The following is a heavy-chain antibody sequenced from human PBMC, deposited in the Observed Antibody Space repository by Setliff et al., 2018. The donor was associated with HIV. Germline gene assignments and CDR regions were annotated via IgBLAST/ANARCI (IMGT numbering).Heavy chain of an antibody. V-gene: IGHV4-61*01. J-gene: IGHJ4*02. CDR1: GDFFSSDYY. Sequence: PSETLSLTCTVSGDFFSSDYYWSWIRQPPGKGLEWIGSIYYSGSTNYNPSLKSRVTISVDTSKNQFSLKLSSVTAADTAVYYCAGLVVVSHGGYYFDYWGQGTLVTVSS. D-gene: IGHD2-15*01. CDR2: IYYSGST. CDR3: AGLVVVSHGGYYFDY.